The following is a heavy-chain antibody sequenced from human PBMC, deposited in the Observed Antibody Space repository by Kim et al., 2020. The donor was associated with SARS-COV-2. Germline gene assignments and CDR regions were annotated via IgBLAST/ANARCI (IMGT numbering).Heavy chain of an antibody. Sequence: GGSLRLSCAASGFTFSTYSMNWVRQAPGKGLEWVSSISSSSSYIYYADSVKGRFTISRDNAENSLYLQMNSLTVEDTAVYYCAREKLGYSYGTGYFDLWGRGTLVTVSS. CDR3: AREKLGYSYGTGYFDL. D-gene: IGHD5-18*01. J-gene: IGHJ2*01. V-gene: IGHV3-21*01. CDR1: GFTFSTYS. CDR2: ISSSSSYI.